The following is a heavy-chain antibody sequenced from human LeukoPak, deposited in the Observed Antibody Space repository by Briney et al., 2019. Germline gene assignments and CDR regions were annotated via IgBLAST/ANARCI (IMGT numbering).Heavy chain of an antibody. V-gene: IGHV3-23*01. J-gene: IGHJ4*02. CDR1: GFTFSSYG. Sequence: KPGGSLRLSCAASGFTFSSYGMSWVRQAPGKGLEWVSAISGSGGSTYYADSVKGRFTISRDNSKNTLYLQMNSLRAEDTAVYYCAKHGNYYGSGSHSDYWGQGTLVTVSS. D-gene: IGHD3-10*01. CDR2: ISGSGGST. CDR3: AKHGNYYGSGSHSDY.